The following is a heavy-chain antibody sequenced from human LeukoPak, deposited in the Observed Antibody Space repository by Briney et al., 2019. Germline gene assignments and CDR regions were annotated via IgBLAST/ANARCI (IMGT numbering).Heavy chain of an antibody. CDR3: AKDRPNYYETNGHYYRRDGDS. Sequence: PGGSLRLSCAASGFTFNIYAMSWVRQAPGKGLEWVSSISSKSDYTFYTDSVKGRFTVSRDNSRNTLYLQMNSLRAEDTAIYYCAKDRPNYYETNGHYYRRDGDSWGQGTPVTVSS. D-gene: IGHD3-22*01. V-gene: IGHV3-23*01. J-gene: IGHJ5*01. CDR2: ISSKSDYT. CDR1: GFTFNIYA.